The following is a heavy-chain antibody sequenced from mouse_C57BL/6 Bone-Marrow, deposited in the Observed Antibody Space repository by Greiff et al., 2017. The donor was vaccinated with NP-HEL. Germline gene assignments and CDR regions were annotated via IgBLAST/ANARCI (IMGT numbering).Heavy chain of an antibody. J-gene: IGHJ2*01. Sequence: EVQLQQSGAELVRPGSSVKMSCKTSGYTFTSYGINWVKQRPGQGLEWIGYIYIGKGYTEYNEKFKGKATLTSDTSSSTAYMQLSSLTSEDSAIYFCARYGYFPYYFDYWGQGTTLTVSS. CDR2: IYIGKGYT. CDR1: GYTFTSYG. V-gene: IGHV1-58*01. CDR3: ARYGYFPYYFDY. D-gene: IGHD2-2*01.